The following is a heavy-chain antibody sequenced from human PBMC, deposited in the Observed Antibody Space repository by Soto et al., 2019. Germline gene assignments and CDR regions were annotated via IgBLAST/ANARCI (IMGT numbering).Heavy chain of an antibody. CDR3: ARDKADCCSGYCYALFAY. Sequence: ASVKVSCKASGYTFTSYGISWVRQAPGQGLEWMGWISAYNGNTNYAQKLQGRVTMTTDTSTSTAYMELRSLRSDDTAVYYCARDKADCCSGYCYALFAYWGQGTLVTVSS. D-gene: IGHD3-3*01. CDR2: ISAYNGNT. CDR1: GYTFTSYG. J-gene: IGHJ4*02. V-gene: IGHV1-18*01.